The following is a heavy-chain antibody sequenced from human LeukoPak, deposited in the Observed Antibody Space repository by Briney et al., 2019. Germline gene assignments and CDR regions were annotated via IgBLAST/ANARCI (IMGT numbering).Heavy chain of an antibody. J-gene: IGHJ3*02. V-gene: IGHV3-21*01. CDR2: ISSSSSYI. CDR3: ARESVDPDAFDI. CDR1: GFTFSSYS. Sequence: PGGSLRLSCAASGFTFSSYSMNWVRQAPGKGLEWVSSISSSSSYIYYADSVKGRFTISRDNAKNSLYLQMNSLRAEDTAVYYCARESVDPDAFDIWGQGTMVTVSS. D-gene: IGHD2-15*01.